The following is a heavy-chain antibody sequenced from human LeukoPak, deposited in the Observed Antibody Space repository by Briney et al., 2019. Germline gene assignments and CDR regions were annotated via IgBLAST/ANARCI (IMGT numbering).Heavy chain of an antibody. Sequence: GESLKISCQTSGYTFIRYWIGWVRQMPGKGLEWMGIVYPGDSDTRYSPSFQGQVTISADKSISTAYLQWSSLKASDTAMYYCARRVSSSLPFDYWGQGTLVTVSS. CDR1: GYTFIRYW. J-gene: IGHJ4*02. V-gene: IGHV5-51*01. D-gene: IGHD6-6*01. CDR3: ARRVSSSLPFDY. CDR2: VYPGDSDT.